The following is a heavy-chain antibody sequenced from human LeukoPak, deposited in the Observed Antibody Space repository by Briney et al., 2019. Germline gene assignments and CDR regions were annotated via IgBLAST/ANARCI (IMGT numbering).Heavy chain of an antibody. CDR1: GGSFSGYY. D-gene: IGHD3-10*01. Sequence: SETLPLTCAVYGGSFSGYYWSWIRQPPGKGLEWIGEINHSGSTNYNPSLKSRVTISVDTSKNQFSLKLSSVTAADTAVYYCARDPQDYYGSGSPNWFDPWGQGTLVTVSS. V-gene: IGHV4-34*01. CDR2: INHSGST. CDR3: ARDPQDYYGSGSPNWFDP. J-gene: IGHJ5*02.